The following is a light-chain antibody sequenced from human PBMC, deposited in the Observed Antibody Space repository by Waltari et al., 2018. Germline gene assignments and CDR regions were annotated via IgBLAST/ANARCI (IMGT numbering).Light chain of an antibody. J-gene: IGKJ1*01. Sequence: DIQMTQSPSTLSASVGDRVTITCRASQSVSSWLAWYQQNPGKAPKLLIYDGSTLASGVPSRFSGSGSGTQFTLTISSLQPEDFATYFCQEYSTFSWTFGQGTKVEI. CDR2: DGS. CDR3: QEYSTFSWT. V-gene: IGKV1-5*01. CDR1: QSVSSW.